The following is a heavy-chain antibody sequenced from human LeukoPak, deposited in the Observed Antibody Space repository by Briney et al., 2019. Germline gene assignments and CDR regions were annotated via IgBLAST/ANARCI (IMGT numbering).Heavy chain of an antibody. Sequence: TGGSLRLSCAASGFTFSSYGMHWVRQAPGKGLEWVAFIRYDGSNKYYADSVKGRFTISRDNSKNTLYLQMNSLRAEDTAVYYCAKVNSSSSVFDYWGQGTLVTVSS. CDR1: GFTFSSYG. CDR2: IRYDGSNK. J-gene: IGHJ4*02. CDR3: AKVNSSSSVFDY. V-gene: IGHV3-30*02. D-gene: IGHD6-6*01.